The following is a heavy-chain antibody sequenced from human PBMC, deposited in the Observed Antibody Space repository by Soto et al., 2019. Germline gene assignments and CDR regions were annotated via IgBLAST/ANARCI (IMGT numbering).Heavy chain of an antibody. CDR3: ARDQPECSSTSCYGDGWFDP. D-gene: IGHD2-2*01. J-gene: IGHJ5*02. CDR1: GGSISSGGYY. CDR2: IYYSGST. V-gene: IGHV4-31*03. Sequence: QVQLQESGPGLVKPSQTLSLTCTVSGGSISSGGYYWSWIRQHPGKGLEWIGYIYYSGSTYYNPSLKSRVTISVDTSKIQFSLKLGSVTAADTAVYYCARDQPECSSTSCYGDGWFDPWGQGTLVTVSS.